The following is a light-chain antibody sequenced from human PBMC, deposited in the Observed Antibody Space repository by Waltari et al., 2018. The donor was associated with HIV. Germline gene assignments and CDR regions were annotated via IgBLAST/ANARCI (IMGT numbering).Light chain of an antibody. CDR1: HIGSKT. Sequence: SYVLTQPPSVSVAPGQTATITCWGNHIGSKTVHWCQQRPGQAPGLVIYNDTDRPSGIPERFSGSNSGNTATLTITRVEAGDEADYYCQVWDSSSDHVVFGGGTKLTVL. V-gene: IGLV3-21*04. J-gene: IGLJ2*01. CDR3: QVWDSSSDHVV. CDR2: NDT.